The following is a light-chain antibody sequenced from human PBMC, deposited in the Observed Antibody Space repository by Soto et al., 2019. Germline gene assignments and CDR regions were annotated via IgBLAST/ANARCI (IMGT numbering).Light chain of an antibody. CDR3: SSYTDNRSYV. Sequence: QSVLTQPASVSGSPGQSVTISCTGTSSDIGAYKYVSWYQHHPGKSPRLLIYEVSNRPSGVSNRFSASKSGNTASLTISGLQDEDEADYYCSSYTDNRSYVFGAGTKLTVL. V-gene: IGLV2-14*01. CDR1: SSDIGAYKY. CDR2: EVS. J-gene: IGLJ1*01.